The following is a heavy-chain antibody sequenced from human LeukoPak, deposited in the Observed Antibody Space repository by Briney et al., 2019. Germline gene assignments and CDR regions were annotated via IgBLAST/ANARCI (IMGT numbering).Heavy chain of an antibody. CDR2: ISYDGSNK. Sequence: GGSLRLSCAASGFTFSSYGMHWVRQAPGKGLEWVAVISYDGSNKYYADSVKGRFTISRDNSKNTLYLQMNSLRAEDTAVYYCAKDMNPPPYQPLLYRAPDYWGQGTLVTVSS. D-gene: IGHD2-2*02. CDR1: GFTFSSYG. V-gene: IGHV3-30*18. CDR3: AKDMNPPPYQPLLYRAPDY. J-gene: IGHJ4*02.